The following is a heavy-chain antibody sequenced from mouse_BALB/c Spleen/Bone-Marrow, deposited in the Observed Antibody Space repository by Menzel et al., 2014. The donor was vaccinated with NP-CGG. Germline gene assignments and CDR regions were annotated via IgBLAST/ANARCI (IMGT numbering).Heavy chain of an antibody. CDR2: IYPSDSYT. V-gene: IGHV1-69*02. CDR1: GYTFTSYW. D-gene: IGHD2-10*02. Sequence: QVQLQQPGAELVRPGASVKVSCKASGYTFTSYWINWVKQRPGQGLEWIGNIYPSDSYTNYNQNFKDKATLTVDKSSSTAYKQLSSPTSEDSAVYYCTRQYGNYYAMDYWGQGTSVTVSS. CDR3: TRQYGNYYAMDY. J-gene: IGHJ4*01.